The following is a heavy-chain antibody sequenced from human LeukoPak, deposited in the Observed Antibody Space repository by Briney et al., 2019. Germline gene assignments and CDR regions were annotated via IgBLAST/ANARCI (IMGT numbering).Heavy chain of an antibody. J-gene: IGHJ4*02. CDR2: ISGSGGST. D-gene: IGHD5-12*01. CDR3: AKGLSGSEQYYFDY. Sequence: PGGSLRLSCAASGFTFSSDAMSWVRQAPGKGLEWVSAISGSGGSTYYADSVKGRFTISRDNSKNTLYLQMNSLRAEDTAVYYCAKGLSGSEQYYFDYWGQGTLVTVSS. V-gene: IGHV3-23*01. CDR1: GFTFSSDA.